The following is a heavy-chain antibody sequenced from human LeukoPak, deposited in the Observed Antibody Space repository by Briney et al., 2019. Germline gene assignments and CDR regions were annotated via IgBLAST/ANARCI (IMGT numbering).Heavy chain of an antibody. J-gene: IGHJ6*02. Sequence: GGSLRLSCAAAGFTFRSYAMRWVSQAPGKGLEWVSPLCRGSGGTTIYADSVRGRFTISRDNSKNTLYLQMSSLRGEDTAVYYCAKNYESGRGVPYGMDVWGQGTTVTVSS. CDR2: LCRGSGGTT. V-gene: IGHV3-23*01. CDR3: AKNYESGRGVPYGMDV. D-gene: IGHD3-10*01. CDR1: GFTFRSYA.